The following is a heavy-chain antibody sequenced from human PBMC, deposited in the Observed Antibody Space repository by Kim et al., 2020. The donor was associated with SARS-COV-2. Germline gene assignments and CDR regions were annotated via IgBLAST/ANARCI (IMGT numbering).Heavy chain of an antibody. CDR3: ARALAATRYYYYYGMDV. Sequence: FPGRVTMTRDTSTSTVYMELSSLRSEDTAVYYCARALAATRYYYYYGMDVWGQGTTVTVSS. J-gene: IGHJ6*02. D-gene: IGHD2-15*01. V-gene: IGHV1-46*01.